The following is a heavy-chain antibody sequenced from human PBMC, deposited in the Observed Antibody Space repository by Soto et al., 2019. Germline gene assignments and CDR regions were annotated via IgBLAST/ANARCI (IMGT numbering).Heavy chain of an antibody. Sequence: QITLKESGPTLVKPTQTLTLTCTFSGFSLSTSGVGVGWIRQPPGKALEWLALIYWDDDKRYSPSLKSRLTITKDPSKNRVVLTMTNMHPVDTATYYCSNCSRYSSPLRWGQGTLVTVSS. CDR3: SNCSRYSSPLR. J-gene: IGHJ4*02. CDR2: IYWDDDK. CDR1: GFSLSTSGVG. V-gene: IGHV2-5*02. D-gene: IGHD4-4*01.